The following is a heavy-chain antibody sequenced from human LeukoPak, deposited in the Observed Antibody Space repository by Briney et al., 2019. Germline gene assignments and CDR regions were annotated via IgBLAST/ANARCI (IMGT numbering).Heavy chain of an antibody. Sequence: ASVKVSCKASGGTFSSYAISWVRQAPGQGLEWMGRIIPILGIANYAQKFQGRVTITADKSTSTAYMELSSLRSEDTAVYYCARGVRYFDWLLPGNAFDIWGQGTMVTVSS. CDR1: GGTFSSYA. D-gene: IGHD3-9*01. V-gene: IGHV1-69*04. J-gene: IGHJ3*02. CDR3: ARGVRYFDWLLPGNAFDI. CDR2: IIPILGIA.